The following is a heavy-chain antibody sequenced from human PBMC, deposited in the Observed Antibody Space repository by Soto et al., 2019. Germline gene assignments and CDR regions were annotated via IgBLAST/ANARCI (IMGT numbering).Heavy chain of an antibody. CDR3: AKSPHSASGYYYMDV. D-gene: IGHD3-10*01. J-gene: IGHJ6*03. CDR2: LSYAGDT. Sequence: EVQLVESGGGLVQPGGSLRLSCAASGFTLSTYDMHWVRQATGKGLEWVAGLSYAGDTYYPGSVKGRFTFSRESANNFLYLQMNSLTAGDTAVYYCAKSPHSASGYYYMDVWGKGTTVTVSS. V-gene: IGHV3-13*01. CDR1: GFTLSTYD.